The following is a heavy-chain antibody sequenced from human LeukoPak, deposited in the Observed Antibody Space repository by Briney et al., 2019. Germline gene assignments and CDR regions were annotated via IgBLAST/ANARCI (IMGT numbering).Heavy chain of an antibody. CDR2: MNPNSGNT. CDR3: ARGALSGRHYYYGMDV. J-gene: IGHJ6*02. D-gene: IGHD3-10*01. CDR1: GYTFTSYD. V-gene: IGHV1-8*01. Sequence: ASVKVSCKASGYTFTSYDINWVRQATGQGLEWMGWMNPNSGNTGYAQKFQGRVTMTRNTSISTAYMELSSLRSEGTAVYYCARGALSGRHYYYGMDVWGQGTTVTVSS.